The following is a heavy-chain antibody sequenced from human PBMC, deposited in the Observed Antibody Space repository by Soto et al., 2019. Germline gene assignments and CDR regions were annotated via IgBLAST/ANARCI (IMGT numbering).Heavy chain of an antibody. J-gene: IGHJ4*02. CDR2: IYHSGST. V-gene: IGHV4-30-2*01. CDR3: ARRPALYASESSRFDI. D-gene: IGHD3-10*01. Sequence: SETLSLTCAVSGGSISSGGYSWSWIRQPPGKGLEWIGYIYHSGSTYYNPSLKSRVTISADTSKNQFSLRLSSVSVADTAVYYCARRPALYASESSRFDIWGQGALVTVSS. CDR1: GGSISSGGYS.